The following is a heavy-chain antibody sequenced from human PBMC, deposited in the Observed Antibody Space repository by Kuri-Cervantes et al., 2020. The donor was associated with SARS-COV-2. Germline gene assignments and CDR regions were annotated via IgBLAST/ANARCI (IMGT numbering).Heavy chain of an antibody. Sequence: ASVKVSCKAPETTFPNYDINWVRQATGQGLEWMGMVKTNSGNTLYAQFFQGRVTMTRDISTSTVYMELSSLTSEDTAIYYCYCAPQGGFDSWGQGTLVTVSS. J-gene: IGHJ4*02. V-gene: IGHV1-8*01. CDR3: YCAPQGGFDS. CDR2: VKTNSGNT. CDR1: ETTFPNYD. D-gene: IGHD2-21*01.